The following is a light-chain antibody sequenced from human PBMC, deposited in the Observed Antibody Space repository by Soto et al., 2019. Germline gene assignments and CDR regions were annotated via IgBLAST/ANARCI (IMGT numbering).Light chain of an antibody. CDR2: GAS. J-gene: IGKJ1*01. CDR3: QQYHTSWT. V-gene: IGKV3-20*01. CDR1: QSVSTNY. Sequence: EIVMTQSPGSLCVSPSDRACLXWRASQSVSTNYLAWYQQQPGQAPRLLIYGASNRATGIPDRFSGSGSGTEFTLTITSLQPDDFATYYCQQYHTSWTFGQGTKVDIK.